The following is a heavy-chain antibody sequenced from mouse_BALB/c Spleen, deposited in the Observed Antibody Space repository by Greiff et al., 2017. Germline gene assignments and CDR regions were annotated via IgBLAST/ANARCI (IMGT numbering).Heavy chain of an antibody. V-gene: IGHV5-17*02. Sequence: EVKLMESGGGLVQPGGSRKLSCAASGFTFSSFGMHWVRQAPEKGLEWVAYISGGSSTIYYADTVKGRFTISRDNPKNTLFLQMTSLRSEDTAMYYCARGGSTVVADYWGQGTSVTVSS. CDR3: ARGGSTVVADY. J-gene: IGHJ4*01. CDR1: GFTFSSFG. CDR2: ISGGSSTI. D-gene: IGHD1-1*01.